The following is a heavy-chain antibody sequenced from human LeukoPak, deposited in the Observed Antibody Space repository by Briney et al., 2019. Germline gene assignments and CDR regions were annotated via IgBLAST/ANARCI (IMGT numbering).Heavy chain of an antibody. V-gene: IGHV4-59*01. D-gene: IGHD7-27*01. Sequence: LRLSCAASGFTFSSYGMHWVRQAPGKGLEWIGYIYYTGTTSYNPSLRSRVTMSADTSKNQFSLKLSSVTAADTAVYYCASRKLGNDYWGQGTLVTVSS. J-gene: IGHJ4*02. CDR1: GFTFSSYG. CDR3: ASRKLGNDY. CDR2: IYYTGTT.